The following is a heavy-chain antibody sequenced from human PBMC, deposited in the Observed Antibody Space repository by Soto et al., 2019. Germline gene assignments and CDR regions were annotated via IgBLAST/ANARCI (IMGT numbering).Heavy chain of an antibody. Sequence: EVQLVESGGGLIQPGGSLRLSCAASGFTVSRNYMSWVRQAPGKGLEWVSVIYSDGSAYYADSAKGRFTISRDNSQNTLYLQMNSLRVEDTAVYYCARGFCGGGSCYRDYWGQGTLVIVSS. CDR2: IYSDGSA. CDR1: GFTVSRNY. J-gene: IGHJ4*02. CDR3: ARGFCGGGSCYRDY. V-gene: IGHV3-53*01. D-gene: IGHD2-15*01.